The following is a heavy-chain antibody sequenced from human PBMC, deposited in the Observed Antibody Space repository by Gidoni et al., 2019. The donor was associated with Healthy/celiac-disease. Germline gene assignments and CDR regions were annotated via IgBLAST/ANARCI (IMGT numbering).Heavy chain of an antibody. CDR1: GGTFSSYA. CDR2: IIPIFGTA. J-gene: IGHJ4*02. D-gene: IGHD3-22*01. Sequence: QVQLVQSGAEVTKPGSSVKVSCKASGGTFSSYAISWVRQAPGQGLEWMGGIIPIFGTANYAQKFQGRVTITADKSTSTAYMELSSLRSEDTAVYYCASRLYYDSIAGGDYWGQGTLVTVSS. CDR3: ASRLYYDSIAGGDY. V-gene: IGHV1-69*06.